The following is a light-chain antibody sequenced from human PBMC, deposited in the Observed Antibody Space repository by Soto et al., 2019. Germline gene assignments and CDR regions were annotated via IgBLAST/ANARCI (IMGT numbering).Light chain of an antibody. CDR3: HQYHNFCA. J-gene: IGKJ1*01. CDR1: QNIYNN. V-gene: IGKV3-15*01. CDR2: RAS. Sequence: ILMTQSPATVSVSPGESTTLSCMASQNIYNNVAWYQHRPGQAPRLRIYRASTSAPGAPSRFSGSGSGTEFSITLSLLQPEDFADYSCHQYHNFCAFGQGTKVEI.